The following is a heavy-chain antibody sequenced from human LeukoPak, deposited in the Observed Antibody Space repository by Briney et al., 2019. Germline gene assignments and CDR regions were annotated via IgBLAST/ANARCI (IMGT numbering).Heavy chain of an antibody. V-gene: IGHV3-33*01. Sequence: GGSLRLSCAASGFTFSSYGMHWVRQAPGKGLEWVAVVWYDGSKKYYADSLKGRFTISRDNSKNTLYLQMHSLRAEDTAVYYCSREADTAMVTWAFDIWGQGTMVTVSS. CDR3: SREADTAMVTWAFDI. CDR2: VWYDGSKK. D-gene: IGHD5-18*01. J-gene: IGHJ3*02. CDR1: GFTFSSYG.